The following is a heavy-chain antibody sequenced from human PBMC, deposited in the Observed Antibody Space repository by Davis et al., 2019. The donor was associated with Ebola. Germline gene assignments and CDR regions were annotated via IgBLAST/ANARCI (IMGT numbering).Heavy chain of an antibody. J-gene: IGHJ4*02. D-gene: IGHD6-19*01. CDR2: LYSGGRT. CDR1: GINVRSSY. V-gene: IGHV3-66*01. CDR3: ATTPQYSSGQKKPFDY. Sequence: GESLKISCAASGINVRSSYMSWVRQAPGKGLEWVSVLYSGGRTFYADSLEGRFTISRDNSNNTLYLQMNSLRDEDTAVYYCATTPQYSSGQKKPFDYWGQGTLVTVSS.